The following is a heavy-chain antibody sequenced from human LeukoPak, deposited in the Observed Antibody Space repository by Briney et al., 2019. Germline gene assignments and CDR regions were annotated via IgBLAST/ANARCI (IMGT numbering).Heavy chain of an antibody. V-gene: IGHV4-59*01. Sequence: PSETLSLTCTVSGGSINGYSWSWIRQPPGKGLEWIGNIHYSGSTDYNPSLKSRVTISVDTSKNQFSLRLSSVTAADTAVYYCARDTNYDILTDYSWFDPRGQGTLVTVSS. J-gene: IGHJ5*02. CDR1: GGSINGYS. D-gene: IGHD3-9*01. CDR2: IHYSGST. CDR3: ARDTNYDILTDYSWFDP.